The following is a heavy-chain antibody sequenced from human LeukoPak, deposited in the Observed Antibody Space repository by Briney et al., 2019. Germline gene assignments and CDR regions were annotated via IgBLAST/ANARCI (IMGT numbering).Heavy chain of an antibody. J-gene: IGHJ4*02. CDR1: GFTFRSYT. D-gene: IGHD5-12*01. CDR2: ISSSSRYI. Sequence: GGSLRLSCAASGFTFRSYTMNWVRQAPGKGLEWVSSISSSSRYIYYADSVKGRFTISRDNAKNSLYLQMNSLRAEDTAVYYCARGYSGYFYYWGQGTLVTVSS. V-gene: IGHV3-21*01. CDR3: ARGYSGYFYY.